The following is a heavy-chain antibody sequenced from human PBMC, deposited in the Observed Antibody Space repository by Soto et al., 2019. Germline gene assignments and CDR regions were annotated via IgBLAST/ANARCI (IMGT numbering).Heavy chain of an antibody. D-gene: IGHD3-22*01. CDR2: INPSGGST. CDR3: ARGSLIVVVIRPTLDY. J-gene: IGHJ4*02. V-gene: IGHV1-46*01. CDR1: GHTFTSYY. Sequence: ASVKVSCKASGHTFTSYYMHWVRQAPGQGLEWMGIINPSGGSTSYAQKFQGRVTMTRDTSTSTVYMELSSLRSEDTAVYYCARGSLIVVVIRPTLDYWGQGTLVTVSS.